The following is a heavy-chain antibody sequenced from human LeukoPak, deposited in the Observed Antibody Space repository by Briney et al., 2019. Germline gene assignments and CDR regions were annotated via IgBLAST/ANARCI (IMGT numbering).Heavy chain of an antibody. CDR1: GFSLSTSRVG. CDR2: IYWSDDK. CDR3: AHNRGLMSYYDFWSGFLV. J-gene: IGHJ4*02. Sequence: SGPTLVKPTQTLTLTCTFSGFSLSTSRVGVGWIRQPPGKALEWLALIYWSDDKRYSPSLKNRLTITKDTSKNQVVLTMTDMDPVDTATYYCAHNRGLMSYYDFWSGFLVWGQGTLVTVSS. D-gene: IGHD3-3*01. V-gene: IGHV2-5*01.